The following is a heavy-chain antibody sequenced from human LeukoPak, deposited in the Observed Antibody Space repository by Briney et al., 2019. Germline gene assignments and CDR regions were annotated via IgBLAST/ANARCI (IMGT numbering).Heavy chain of an antibody. D-gene: IGHD3-16*01. Sequence: GGSLRLSCAASGLTFNSYAMSWVRQAPGKGLEWISVISGSGDTTYYADSVKGRFTISRDISKNTLYLQMNSLRAEDTVVYYCAKHLGDSQYYGIDVWGQGTTVTVSS. CDR2: ISGSGDTT. J-gene: IGHJ6*02. V-gene: IGHV3-23*01. CDR1: GLTFNSYA. CDR3: AKHLGDSQYYGIDV.